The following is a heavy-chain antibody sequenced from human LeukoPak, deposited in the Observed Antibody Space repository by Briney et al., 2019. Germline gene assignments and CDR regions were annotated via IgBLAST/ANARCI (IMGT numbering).Heavy chain of an antibody. J-gene: IGHJ5*02. CDR1: GVSISSSNSY. Sequence: SETLSLTCAVSGVSISSSNSYWGWIRQPPGKGLEWIGSIYYSGNTYYNASLKSRVTISVDTSKNQFSLKLSSVTAADTAVYYCARHPPRITMVRGGWFDPWGQGTLVTVSS. D-gene: IGHD3-10*01. CDR2: IYYSGNT. CDR3: ARHPPRITMVRGGWFDP. V-gene: IGHV4-39*01.